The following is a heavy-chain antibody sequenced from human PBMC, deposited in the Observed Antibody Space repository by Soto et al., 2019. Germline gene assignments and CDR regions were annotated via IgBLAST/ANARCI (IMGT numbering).Heavy chain of an antibody. V-gene: IGHV3-66*01. Sequence: GGSLRLSGAASGLTVSSNYMSWVRQAPGKGLEWVSVIYSGGSTYYADSVKGRFTISRDNSKNTLYLQMNSLRAEDTAVYYCARIPGYSSGWYDYWGQGTLVTVSS. D-gene: IGHD6-19*01. CDR2: IYSGGST. CDR1: GLTVSSNY. CDR3: ARIPGYSSGWYDY. J-gene: IGHJ4*02.